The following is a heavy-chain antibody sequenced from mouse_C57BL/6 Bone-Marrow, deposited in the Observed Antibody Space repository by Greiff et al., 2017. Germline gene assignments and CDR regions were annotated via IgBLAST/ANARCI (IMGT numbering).Heavy chain of an antibody. CDR1: GFTFTDYY. V-gene: IGHV7-3*01. CDR3: ARYSRGSLDY. CDR2: IRNIANGYTT. J-gene: IGHJ2*01. D-gene: IGHD1-1*02. Sequence: EVKVVESGGGLVQPGGSLSLSCAASGFTFTDYYMSWVRQPPGKALEWLGFIRNIANGYTTEYSASVKGRFTISRDNSQSILYLQLNALRAEDSATYYCARYSRGSLDYGGQGTTLTVSA.